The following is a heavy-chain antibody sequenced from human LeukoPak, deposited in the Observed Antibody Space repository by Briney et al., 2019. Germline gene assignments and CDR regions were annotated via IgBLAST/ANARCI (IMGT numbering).Heavy chain of an antibody. V-gene: IGHV3-20*04. J-gene: IGHJ4*02. Sequence: GGSLSLSCAASGFTFDDYGMGWVRQSPGKGREWVSGINWYGGSTGCADSVKGRFTISRDNAKHSLYPQMNSLRGEHTALYYCARTGKFDGGDYWGQGTLVTVSS. CDR3: ARTGKFDGGDY. D-gene: IGHD3-10*01. CDR1: GFTFDDYG. CDR2: INWYGGST.